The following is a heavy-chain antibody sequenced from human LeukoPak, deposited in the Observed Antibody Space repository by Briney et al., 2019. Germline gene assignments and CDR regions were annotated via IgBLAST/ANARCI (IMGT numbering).Heavy chain of an antibody. CDR1: GGTFSSYA. CDR3: ARRHDYDSSGYNDY. J-gene: IGHJ4*02. V-gene: IGHV1-69*04. CDR2: IIPILGID. D-gene: IGHD3-22*01. Sequence: SSVKVSCKASGGTFSSYAISWVRQAPAQGLEWMGRIIPILGIDNSEQKSEGRATTTANKSTSTAYMKLSSLRSEATAEYYGARRHDYDSSGYNDYWGQGTLVTVSS.